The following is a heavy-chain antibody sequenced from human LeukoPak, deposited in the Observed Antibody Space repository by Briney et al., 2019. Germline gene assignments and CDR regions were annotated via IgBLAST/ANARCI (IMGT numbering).Heavy chain of an antibody. V-gene: IGHV1-24*01. CDR1: GYTLTELS. J-gene: IGHJ6*04. D-gene: IGHD6-13*01. Sequence: ASVKVSCKVSGYTLTELSMHWVRQAPGKGLEWMGGFDPEDWETIYAQKFQGRVTMTEDTSTDTAYMELSSLRSEDTAVYYCATHGIAAAGTYYYYGMDVWGKGTTVTVSS. CDR2: FDPEDWET. CDR3: ATHGIAAAGTYYYYGMDV.